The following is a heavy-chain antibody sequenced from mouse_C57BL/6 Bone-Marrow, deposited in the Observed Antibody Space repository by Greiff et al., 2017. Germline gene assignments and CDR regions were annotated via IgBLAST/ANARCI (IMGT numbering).Heavy chain of an antibody. CDR2: IYPGSGSP. D-gene: IGHD1-1*01. V-gene: IGHV1-55*01. J-gene: IGHJ4*01. CDR3: ARGTTVVGYYYAMDY. Sequence: VQLQQSGAELVKPGASVKMSCKASGYTFTSYWITWVKQRPGQGLEWIGDIYPGSGSPNYNEKFKSKATLTVDTSSSTAYMQLSSLTSEDSAVYCGARGTTVVGYYYAMDYWGQGTSVTVSS. CDR1: GYTFTSYW.